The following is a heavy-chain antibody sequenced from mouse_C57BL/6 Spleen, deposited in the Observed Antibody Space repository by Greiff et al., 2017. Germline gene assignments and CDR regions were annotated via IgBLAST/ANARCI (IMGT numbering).Heavy chain of an antibody. D-gene: IGHD5-1-1*01. CDR2: IDPEKGDT. Sequence: VQLQQSGAELVRPGASVKLSCTASGINIKAAYMHWVKQRPEQGLEWIGWIDPEKGDTEYASKFQGKATIAADTASMTAYLHLIRLTAEDTAVYYCTTDTPVAYWGPGTLVTVSA. V-gene: IGHV14-4*01. CDR1: GINIKAAY. CDR3: TTDTPVAY. J-gene: IGHJ3*01.